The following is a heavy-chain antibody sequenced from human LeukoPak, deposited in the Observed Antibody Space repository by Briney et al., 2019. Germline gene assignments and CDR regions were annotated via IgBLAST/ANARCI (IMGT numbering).Heavy chain of an antibody. CDR1: GYTFTTYW. D-gene: IGHD6-19*01. J-gene: IGHJ4*02. CDR3: ARSESSGWPFDY. Sequence: GESLKISCLGSGYTFTTYWIGWVRQMPGKGLEWMGIIYPGDSDTRYSPSFQGQVTISADESISTAYLQWSSLKASDSAMYYCARSESSGWPFDYWGQGTLVTVSS. V-gene: IGHV5-51*01. CDR2: IYPGDSDT.